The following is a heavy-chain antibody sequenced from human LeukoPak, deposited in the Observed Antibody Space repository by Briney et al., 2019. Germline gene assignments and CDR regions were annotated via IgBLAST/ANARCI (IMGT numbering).Heavy chain of an antibody. D-gene: IGHD3-3*01. J-gene: IGHJ4*02. CDR1: GGSISSGSYY. CDR2: IYTSGST. V-gene: IGHV4-61*02. CDR3: ARAVFGVVLDY. Sequence: SETLSLTCTVSGGSISSGSYYWSWIRQPAGKGLEWIGRIYTSGSTNYNPSLKSRVTISVDTSKNQFSLKLSSVTAADTAVYYCARAVFGVVLDYWGQGTLVTVSS.